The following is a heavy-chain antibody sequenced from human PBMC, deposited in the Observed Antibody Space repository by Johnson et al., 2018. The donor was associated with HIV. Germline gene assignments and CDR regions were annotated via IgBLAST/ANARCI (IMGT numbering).Heavy chain of an antibody. CDR1: GLTFSDYY. CDR3: EGGRGAFDI. CDR2: ISNSGSTI. V-gene: IGHV3-11*04. D-gene: IGHD2-15*01. J-gene: IGHJ3*02. Sequence: QVQLMESGGGLIRAGGSLRLSCEASGLTFSDYYMSWIRQGPGKGLEWVSYISNSGSTIYYADSVKGRFTITRDNDRNSLYLQMNSLRAEATAVYYCEGGRGAFDIWGQGTTVIVSS.